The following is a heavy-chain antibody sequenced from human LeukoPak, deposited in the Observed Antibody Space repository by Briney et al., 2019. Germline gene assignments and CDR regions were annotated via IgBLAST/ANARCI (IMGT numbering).Heavy chain of an antibody. J-gene: IGHJ3*02. CDR1: GITLSSYD. CDR3: AKDRGVWAFDI. V-gene: IGHV3-30-3*01. CDR2: ISYDGSNE. Sequence: GGSLRLSCAASGITLSSYDMHWVRQAPGKALEWVAVISYDGSNEDYADSVKGRFTISRDNSKNTLDLQMNSPRAEDTAVYYCAKDRGVWAFDIWGQGTMVTVSS. D-gene: IGHD3-10*01.